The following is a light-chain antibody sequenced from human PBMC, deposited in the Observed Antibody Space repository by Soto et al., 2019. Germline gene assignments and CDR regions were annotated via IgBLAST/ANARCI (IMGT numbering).Light chain of an antibody. CDR1: QSVSSY. CDR3: QQRSNWPRT. Sequence: EIVLTQSPGTLSLSPGERATLSCRPSQSVSSYLAWYQQRPGQAPRLLIYDASNRATGIPGRFSGSGSGTDFTLTISSLEPEDFAVYYCQQRSNWPRTFGQGTKVEIK. J-gene: IGKJ1*01. V-gene: IGKV3-11*01. CDR2: DAS.